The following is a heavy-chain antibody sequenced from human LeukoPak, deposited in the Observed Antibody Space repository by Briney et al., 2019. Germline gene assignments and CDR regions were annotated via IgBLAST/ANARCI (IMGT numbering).Heavy chain of an antibody. Sequence: SETLSLTCAVYGGSFSGYYWSWIRQPPGKGLEWIGEINHSGSTNYNPSLKSRVTISVDTSKNQSSLKLSSVTAADTAVYYCARVRLFGVVPSTSNYYMDVWGKGTMVTVSS. CDR2: INHSGST. D-gene: IGHD3-3*01. J-gene: IGHJ6*03. V-gene: IGHV4-34*01. CDR3: ARVRLFGVVPSTSNYYMDV. CDR1: GGSFSGYY.